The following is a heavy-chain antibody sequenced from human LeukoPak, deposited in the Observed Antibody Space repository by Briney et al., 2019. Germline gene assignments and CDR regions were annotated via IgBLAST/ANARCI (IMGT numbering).Heavy chain of an antibody. D-gene: IGHD3-10*01. J-gene: IGHJ4*02. CDR1: GGTFSSYA. CDR3: AREFYGSGSYSFDY. Sequence: ASVKVSCKASGGTFSSYAISWVRQAPGQGLEWMGVIIPIFGTANYAQKFQGRVTITADKSTSTAYMELSSLRSEDTAVYYCAREFYGSGSYSFDYWGQGTLVTVSS. V-gene: IGHV1-69*06. CDR2: IIPIFGTA.